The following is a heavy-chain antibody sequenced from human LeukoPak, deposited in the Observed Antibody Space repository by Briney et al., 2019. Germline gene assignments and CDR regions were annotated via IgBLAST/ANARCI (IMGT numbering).Heavy chain of an antibody. J-gene: IGHJ4*02. V-gene: IGHV5-51*01. CDR2: ICPGDSDT. D-gene: IGHD3-22*01. Sequence: GESLKISCKGSGYRFTSYWIGWVRQMPGKGLEWMGIICPGDSDTRYSPSFQGQVTISADKSISTAYLQWSSLKASDTAMYYCASRRTNYNNSSGYWDYWGREPWSPSPQ. CDR3: ASRRTNYNNSSGYWDY. CDR1: GYRFTSYW.